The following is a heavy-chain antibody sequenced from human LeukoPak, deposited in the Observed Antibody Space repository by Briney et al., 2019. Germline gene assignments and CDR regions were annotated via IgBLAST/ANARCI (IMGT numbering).Heavy chain of an antibody. CDR2: ISYDGSNK. Sequence: EGSLRLSCAASGFTFSSYAMHWVRQAPGKGLEWVAVISYDGSNKYYADSVKGRFTISRDSSKNTLYLQMNSLRAEDTAVYYCARGHPSGYSGYDLDYWGQGTLVTVSS. D-gene: IGHD5-12*01. CDR1: GFTFSSYA. V-gene: IGHV3-30-3*01. CDR3: ARGHPSGYSGYDLDY. J-gene: IGHJ4*02.